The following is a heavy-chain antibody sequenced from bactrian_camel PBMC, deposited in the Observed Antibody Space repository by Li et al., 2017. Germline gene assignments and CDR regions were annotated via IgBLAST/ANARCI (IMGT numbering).Heavy chain of an antibody. Sequence: HVLLVESGGGSVQAGGSLRLSCAASGYDFRGRCMGWFRQAPGKEREGVARSDSMGSTRVFLDSVKERFTISKDNSKNILYLQMNGLKPEDTAMYYCAADDCSEGTMLKFPQDYYYWGQGTQVTVS. V-gene: IGHV3S6*01. D-gene: IGHD4*01. CDR1: GYDFRGRC. J-gene: IGHJ4*01. CDR2: SDSMGSTR. CDR3: AADDCSEGTMLKFPQDYYY.